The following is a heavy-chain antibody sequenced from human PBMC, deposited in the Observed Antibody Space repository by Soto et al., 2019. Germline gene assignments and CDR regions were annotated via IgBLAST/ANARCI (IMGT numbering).Heavy chain of an antibody. CDR1: GGSFSGYY. CDR2: INHSGST. Sequence: SETLSLTCAVYGGSFSGYYWSWIRQPPGRGLEWIGEINHSGSTNYNPSLKSRVTISVDTSKNQFSLKLSSVTAADTAVYYCARGGDYYYGMDVWGQGXTVTVYS. J-gene: IGHJ6*02. CDR3: ARGGDYYYGMDV. V-gene: IGHV4-34*01. D-gene: IGHD4-17*01.